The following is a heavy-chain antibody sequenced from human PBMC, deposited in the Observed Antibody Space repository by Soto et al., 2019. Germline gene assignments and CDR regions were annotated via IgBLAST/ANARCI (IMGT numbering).Heavy chain of an antibody. CDR2: ISAYNGNT. Sequence: ASVKVSCKASGYTFTSYGISWVRQAPGQGLEWMGWISAYNGNTNYAQKLQGRVTMTTDTSTSTACMELRSLRSDDTAVYYCARHSDRPDRDYYGMDVWGQGTTVTVS. CDR3: ARHSDRPDRDYYGMDV. V-gene: IGHV1-18*01. D-gene: IGHD6-6*01. J-gene: IGHJ6*02. CDR1: GYTFTSYG.